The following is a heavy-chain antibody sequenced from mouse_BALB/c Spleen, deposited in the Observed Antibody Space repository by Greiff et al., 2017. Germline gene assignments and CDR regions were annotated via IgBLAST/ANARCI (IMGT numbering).Heavy chain of an antibody. J-gene: IGHJ4*01. V-gene: IGHV2-9*02. CDR3: ARLMITTNYAMDY. Sequence: VMLVESGPGLVAPSQSLSITCTVSGFSLTSYGVHWVRQPPGKGLEWLGVIWAGGSTNYNSALMSRLSISKDNSKSQVFLKMNSLQTDDTAMYYCARLMITTNYAMDYWGQGTSVTVSS. CDR1: GFSLTSYG. CDR2: IWAGGST. D-gene: IGHD2-4*01.